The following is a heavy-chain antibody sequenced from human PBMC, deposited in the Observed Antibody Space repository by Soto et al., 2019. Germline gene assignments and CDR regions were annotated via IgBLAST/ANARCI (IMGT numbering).Heavy chain of an antibody. CDR2: ISYDGTNK. CDR1: GFTFSTYG. Sequence: QVQLVESGGGEAQPGRSLTISCAASGFTFSTYGMHWVRQTPGKGLEWVAVISYDGTNKFYSDSVKGRFTISRDNFNNTLTLQMNSLRADDTAVYSCAKDLQSYGDYDYYCYGMDVWGLGTRVTVSS. CDR3: AKDLQSYGDYDYYCYGMDV. V-gene: IGHV3-30*18. D-gene: IGHD4-17*01. J-gene: IGHJ6*02.